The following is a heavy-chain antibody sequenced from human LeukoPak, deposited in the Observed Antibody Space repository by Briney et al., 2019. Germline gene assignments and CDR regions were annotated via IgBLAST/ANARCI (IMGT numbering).Heavy chain of an antibody. CDR2: IKSDGSET. CDR3: ARVISYFDL. Sequence: GGSLRLSCAASGFTFSRHWMHWVRQGPGKGLEWVSRIKSDGSETQYADSVKGRFTISRDNAHNALYLQMTSLRPEDTAVYYCARVISYFDLWGQGALVTASS. CDR1: GFTFSRHW. V-gene: IGHV3-74*01. J-gene: IGHJ4*02. D-gene: IGHD3/OR15-3a*01.